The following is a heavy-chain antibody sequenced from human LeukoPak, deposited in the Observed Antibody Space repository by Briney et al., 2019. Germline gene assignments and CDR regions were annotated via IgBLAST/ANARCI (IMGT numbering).Heavy chain of an antibody. CDR2: MNPNSGNT. CDR3: ARGSWTALRCGGDCYPDY. CDR1: GYTFTSYD. D-gene: IGHD2-21*02. Sequence: ASVKVSCKASGYTFTSYDINWVRQATGQGLEWMGWMNPNSGNTGYAQKFQGRVTMTRNTPISTAYMELSSLRSEDTAVYYCARGSWTALRCGGDCYPDYWGQGTLVTVSS. V-gene: IGHV1-8*01. J-gene: IGHJ4*02.